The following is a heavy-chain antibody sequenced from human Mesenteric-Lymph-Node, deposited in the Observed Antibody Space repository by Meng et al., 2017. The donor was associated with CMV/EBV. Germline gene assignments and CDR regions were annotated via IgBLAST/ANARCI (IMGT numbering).Heavy chain of an antibody. Sequence: ASVKVSCKASGYTFTSYGISWVRQAPGQGLEWMGWISAYNGNTNYAQNLQGRVTMTTDTSTSTAYMELRSLRSDDTAVYYCARVPAAILSYYFDYWGQGTLVTVSS. D-gene: IGHD2-2*01. V-gene: IGHV1-18*01. CDR2: ISAYNGNT. CDR1: GYTFTSYG. CDR3: ARVPAAILSYYFDY. J-gene: IGHJ4*02.